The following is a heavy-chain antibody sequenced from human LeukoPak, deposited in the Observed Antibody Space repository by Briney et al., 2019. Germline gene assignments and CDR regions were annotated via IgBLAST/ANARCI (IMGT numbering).Heavy chain of an antibody. V-gene: IGHV1-69*04. CDR1: GGTFSSYA. CDR2: IIPILGIA. J-gene: IGHJ4*02. CDR3: ARLTSSGWSTRAFDY. D-gene: IGHD6-19*01. Sequence: SVKVSCKASGGTFSSYAISWVRQAPGQGLEWMGRIIPILGIANYAQKFQGRVTITADKSTSTAYMELSSLRSEDTAVYYCARLTSSGWSTRAFDYWGQGTLVTVSS.